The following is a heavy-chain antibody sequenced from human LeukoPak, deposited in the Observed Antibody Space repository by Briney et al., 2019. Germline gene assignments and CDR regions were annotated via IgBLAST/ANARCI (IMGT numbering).Heavy chain of an antibody. CDR2: IYYSGST. CDR1: GGSISSYY. CDR3: ARDGYSGSYPLAFDI. Sequence: SETLSLTCTVSGGSISSYYWSWIRQPRGKGLEWIGYIYYSGSTNYNPSRKSRVTISVDTSKNQFSLKLSSVTAADTAVYYCARDGYSGSYPLAFDIWGQGTMVTVSS. J-gene: IGHJ3*02. V-gene: IGHV4-59*01. D-gene: IGHD1-26*01.